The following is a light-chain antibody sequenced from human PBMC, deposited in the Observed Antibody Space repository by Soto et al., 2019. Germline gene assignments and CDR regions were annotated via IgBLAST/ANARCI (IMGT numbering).Light chain of an antibody. CDR2: EVS. J-gene: IGLJ1*01. V-gene: IGLV2-14*01. CDR3: SSKTSSSSPFV. CDR1: TSDVGAYNY. Sequence: QSALTQPASVSGSPGQSITISCTGITSDVGAYNYVSWYKHHPGQAPQLMIYEVSNRPSGVSNRFSGSKSGNTASLTISGLQADDEGDYYCSSKTSSSSPFVFGTGTKV.